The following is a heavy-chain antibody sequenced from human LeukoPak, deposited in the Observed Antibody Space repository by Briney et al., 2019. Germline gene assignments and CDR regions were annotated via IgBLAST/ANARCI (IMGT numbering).Heavy chain of an antibody. CDR1: GFTFSSYS. Sequence: SGGSLRLSCEVSGFTFSSYSMNWVRQAPGKGLEWVSYISPSSTRIDYAASVRGRFTISRDNAKSSLYLQVNSLRAEDTAVYYCARMNYVSSGWGAPFDDWGQGTLVTVSS. J-gene: IGHJ4*02. CDR2: ISPSSTRI. V-gene: IGHV3-48*04. CDR3: ARMNYVSSGWGAPFDD. D-gene: IGHD1-7*01.